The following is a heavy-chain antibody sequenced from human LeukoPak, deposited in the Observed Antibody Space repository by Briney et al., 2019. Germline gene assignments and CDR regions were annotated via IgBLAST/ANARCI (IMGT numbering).Heavy chain of an antibody. J-gene: IGHJ6*03. D-gene: IGHD3-10*01. CDR1: GGSISSYY. CDR2: IYTSGST. CDR3: ARVYDSGSQAYFYYMDV. V-gene: IGHV4-4*07. Sequence: SETLSLTCTVSGGSISSYYWSWIRQPAGKGLEWIGRIYTSGSTNYNPSLKSRVTMSVDTSQNQFSLKVNSVTAADTAVYYCARVYDSGSQAYFYYMDVWGKGTTVTISS.